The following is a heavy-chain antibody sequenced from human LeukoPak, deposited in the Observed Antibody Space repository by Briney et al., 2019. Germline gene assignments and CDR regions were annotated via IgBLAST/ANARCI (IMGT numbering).Heavy chain of an antibody. J-gene: IGHJ3*02. CDR2: IYSDGSST. D-gene: IGHD3-3*01. CDR1: GFTFSSYW. V-gene: IGHV3-74*01. Sequence: GGALRLSCGASGFTFSSYWVQWVRQTPGKGLVGVSPIYSDGSSTSYADSVKGRFTISRDNAKNTLYLQMNSLRAEDTAVYYCARNLRFWSGYRHADAFDIWGQGTMVTVSS. CDR3: ARNLRFWSGYRHADAFDI.